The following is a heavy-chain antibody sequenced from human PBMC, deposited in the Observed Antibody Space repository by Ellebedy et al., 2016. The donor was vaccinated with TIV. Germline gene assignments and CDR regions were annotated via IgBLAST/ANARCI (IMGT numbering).Heavy chain of an antibody. CDR2: ISAYNGNT. J-gene: IGHJ4*02. CDR3: ARPRGVRGVIYGEFDY. D-gene: IGHD3-10*01. V-gene: IGHV1-18*04. Sequence: AASVKVSCKASGYTFTSYGISWVRQAPGQGLEWMGWISAYNGNTNYAQKLQGRVTMTTDTSTSTAYMELRSLRSEDTAVYYCARPRGVRGVIYGEFDYWGQGTLVTVSS. CDR1: GYTFTSYG.